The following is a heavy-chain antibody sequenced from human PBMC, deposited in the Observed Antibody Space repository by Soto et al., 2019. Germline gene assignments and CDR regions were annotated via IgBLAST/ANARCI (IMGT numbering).Heavy chain of an antibody. CDR3: ATHPGGPRGN. CDR1: GGSVSSGSYY. D-gene: IGHD3-16*01. J-gene: IGHJ4*02. CDR2: IYYSGST. Sequence: QVQLQESGPGLVKPSETLSLTCTVSGGSVSSGSYYWSWIRQPPGKGLEWIGYIYYSGSTNYNPSLKSRVTISVDTSKNQFSLKLSSVTAADTAVYYCATHPGGPRGNWGQGTLVTVSS. V-gene: IGHV4-61*01.